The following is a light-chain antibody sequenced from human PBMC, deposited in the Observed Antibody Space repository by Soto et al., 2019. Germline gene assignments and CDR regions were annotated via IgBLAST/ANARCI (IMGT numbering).Light chain of an antibody. CDR1: QDISTY. Sequence: DIRMTQSPSSLSSSVGDRVTIACRASQDISTYLAWYQQKPGKVPKLLIYAASTLLSGVPSRFSGSGSGTDFTLTISSLQPEDVATYYCQKYNTAPLPFGQGTKVDI. CDR3: QKYNTAPLP. V-gene: IGKV1-27*01. J-gene: IGKJ1*01. CDR2: AAS.